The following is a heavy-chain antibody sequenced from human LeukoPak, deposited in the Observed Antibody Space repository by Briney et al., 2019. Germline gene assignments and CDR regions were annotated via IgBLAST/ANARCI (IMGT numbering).Heavy chain of an antibody. Sequence: GGSLRLSCAASTFTFRSYWMSWVRLAPGKGLEWVSAISGSGDSAFYADSVKGRFTISRDNSKKTLYLQMNSLRAEDTAAYYCAKARGYCSGGSCYSDYWGQGTLVTVSS. J-gene: IGHJ4*02. D-gene: IGHD2-15*01. V-gene: IGHV3-23*01. CDR1: TFTFRSYW. CDR3: AKARGYCSGGSCYSDY. CDR2: ISGSGDSA.